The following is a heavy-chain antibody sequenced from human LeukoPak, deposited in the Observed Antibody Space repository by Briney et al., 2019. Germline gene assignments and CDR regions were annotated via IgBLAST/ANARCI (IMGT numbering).Heavy chain of an antibody. Sequence: GGSLRLSCAASGFTFSSYGMHWVRQAPGKGLEWVAVIWYDGSNKYYADSVKGRFTISRDNSKNTLYLQMNSLRAEDTAVYYCARERQTRRDGYNSHFDYWGQGTLVTVSS. J-gene: IGHJ4*02. CDR1: GFTFSSYG. V-gene: IGHV3-33*01. D-gene: IGHD1-1*01. CDR2: IWYDGSNK. CDR3: ARERQTRRDGYNSHFDY.